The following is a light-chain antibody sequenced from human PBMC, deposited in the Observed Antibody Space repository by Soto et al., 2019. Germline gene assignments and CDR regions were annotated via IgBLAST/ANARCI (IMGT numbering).Light chain of an antibody. CDR1: QGISTY. V-gene: IGKV1-27*01. CDR3: QSYTGAPWT. CDR2: AAS. J-gene: IGKJ1*01. Sequence: DIPMTQSPSSLSPSVGDRVTITCRASQGISTYLVWYQQKPGTVPKLLIFAASTLQSGVPSRFSGSGSGTDFTLTISSLQPEDVATYYCQSYTGAPWTFGQGTKVEI.